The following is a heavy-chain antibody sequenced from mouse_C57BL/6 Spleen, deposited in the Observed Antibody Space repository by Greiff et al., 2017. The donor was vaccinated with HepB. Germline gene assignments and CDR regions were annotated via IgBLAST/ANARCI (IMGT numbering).Heavy chain of an antibody. CDR3: ARGNYGNSVDY. CDR2: IDPSDSYT. V-gene: IGHV1-69*01. Sequence: QVQLQQPGAELVMPGASVKLSCKASGYTFTSYWMHWVKQRPGQGLEWIGEIDPSDSYTNYNQKFKGKSTLTVDKSSSTAYMQLSSLTSEDSAVYYCARGNYGNSVDYWGQGTTLTVSS. D-gene: IGHD2-1*01. CDR1: GYTFTSYW. J-gene: IGHJ2*01.